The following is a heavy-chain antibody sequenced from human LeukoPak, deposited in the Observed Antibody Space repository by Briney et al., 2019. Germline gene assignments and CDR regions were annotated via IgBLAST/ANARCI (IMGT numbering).Heavy chain of an antibody. CDR3: ARAHSASWYAAY. D-gene: IGHD2-2*01. CDR1: GFTFIDYT. Sequence: GGSLRLSCTTSGFTFIDYTMHWVRQAPGEGPEGVALASSDGSDKQYAASVKGRFTICRDDSKNTLYLEMNTLQDEHTAVYYCARAHSASWYAAYWGHGTRVTVSS. V-gene: IGHV3-30*04. J-gene: IGHJ4*03. CDR2: ASSDGSDK.